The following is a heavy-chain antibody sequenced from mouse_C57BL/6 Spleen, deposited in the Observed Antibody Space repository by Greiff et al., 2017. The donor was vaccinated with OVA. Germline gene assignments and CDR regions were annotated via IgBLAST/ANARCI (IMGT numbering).Heavy chain of an antibody. CDR1: GFNIKDDY. D-gene: IGHD1-1*01. CDR3: TTNRGSSYYAMDY. V-gene: IGHV14-4*01. Sequence: EVQLQQSGAELVRPGASVKLSCTASGFNIKDDYMHWVKQRPEQGLEWIGWIDPENGDTEYASKFQGKATITADTSSNTAYLQLSSLTSEDTAVYYCTTNRGSSYYAMDYWGQGTSVTVSS. CDR2: IDPENGDT. J-gene: IGHJ4*01.